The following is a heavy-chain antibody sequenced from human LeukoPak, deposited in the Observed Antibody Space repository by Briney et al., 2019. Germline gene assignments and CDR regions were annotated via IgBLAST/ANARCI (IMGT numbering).Heavy chain of an antibody. CDR1: GGTFSSYA. J-gene: IGHJ4*02. CDR3: ASAVAVLN. CDR2: INSGNGNA. D-gene: IGHD3-16*01. Sequence: ASVKVSCKASGGTFSSYAISWVRQAPGQGLEWMGWINSGNGNAKYSQKFQGRVTITRDTSASTAYMELSSLRSGDTAMYYCASAVAVLNWGQGTLVTVSS. V-gene: IGHV1-3*01.